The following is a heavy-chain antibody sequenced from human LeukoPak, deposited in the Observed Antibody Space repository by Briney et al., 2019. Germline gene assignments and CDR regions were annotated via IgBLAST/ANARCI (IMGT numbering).Heavy chain of an antibody. Sequence: QPGGSLRLSCSASGFTFSSYAMHWVRQAPGKGLEYVSAISSNGGSTYYADSVKGRFTISRDNSKNTLYLQMNSLRAEDTAVYYCARGAPIRDYDNYGIVDYWGQGTLVTVSS. CDR3: ARGAPIRDYDNYGIVDY. J-gene: IGHJ4*02. CDR1: GFTFSSYA. CDR2: ISSNGGST. V-gene: IGHV3-64*04. D-gene: IGHD3-22*01.